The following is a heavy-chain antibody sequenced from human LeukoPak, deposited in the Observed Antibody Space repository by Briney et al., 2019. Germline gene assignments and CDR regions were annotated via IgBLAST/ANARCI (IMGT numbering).Heavy chain of an antibody. CDR2: IYYSGST. D-gene: IGHD4-17*01. CDR3: ARESNGDAFDY. Sequence: SETLSLTCTVSGGSISSYYWSWIRQPPGKGPEWIGYIYYSGSTNYNPSLKSRVTISVDTSKNQFSLKLSSVTAADTAVYYCARESNGDAFDYWGQGTLVTVSS. CDR1: GGSISSYY. V-gene: IGHV4-59*01. J-gene: IGHJ4*02.